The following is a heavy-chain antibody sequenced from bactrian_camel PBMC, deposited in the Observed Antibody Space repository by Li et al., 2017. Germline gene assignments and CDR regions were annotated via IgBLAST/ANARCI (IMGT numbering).Heavy chain of an antibody. CDR1: VSHYSTLC. J-gene: IGHJ6*01. V-gene: IGHV3S53*01. Sequence: HVQLVESGGGSVQAGGSLRLSCLASVSHYSTLCMGWFRQPPGKEREGVASIDHDGSTTYADSVKGRFTISKDGAKNTVYLQMDNLKPEDTALYHCAGGGSCSALRFGYWAQGTQVTVS. CDR3: AGGGSCSALRFGY. CDR2: IDHDGST. D-gene: IGHD6*01.